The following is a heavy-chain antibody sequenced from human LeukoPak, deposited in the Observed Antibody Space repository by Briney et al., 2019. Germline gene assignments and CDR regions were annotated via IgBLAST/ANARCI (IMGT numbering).Heavy chain of an antibody. J-gene: IGHJ3*02. Sequence: PGGSLRLSCAASGFTFSSYAMHWVRQAPGKGLEWVAVISYDGSNKYYADSVKGRFTISRDNSKNTLYLQMNSLRAEDTAVYYCARTHLSPTYYYDSSGPGAFDIWGQGTMVTVSS. D-gene: IGHD3-22*01. V-gene: IGHV3-30-3*01. CDR3: ARTHLSPTYYYDSSGPGAFDI. CDR1: GFTFSSYA. CDR2: ISYDGSNK.